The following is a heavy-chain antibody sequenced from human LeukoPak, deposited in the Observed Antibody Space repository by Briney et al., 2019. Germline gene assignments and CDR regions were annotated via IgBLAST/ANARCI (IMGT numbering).Heavy chain of an antibody. V-gene: IGHV1-69*05. J-gene: IGHJ6*03. CDR3: AGRAPGWFGESVGYYYYYMDV. Sequence: GASVKVSCKASGGTFSSYAISWVRQAPGQGLEWMGRIIPIFGTANYAQKFQGRVTITTDESTSTAYMELSGPRSEDTAVYYCAGRAPGWFGESVGYYYYYMDVWGKGTTVPVSS. D-gene: IGHD3-10*01. CDR1: GGTFSSYA. CDR2: IIPIFGTA.